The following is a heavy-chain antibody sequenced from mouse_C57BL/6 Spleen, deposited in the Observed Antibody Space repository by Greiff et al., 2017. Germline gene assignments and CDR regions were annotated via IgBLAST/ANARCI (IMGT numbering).Heavy chain of an antibody. CDR3: ARSETGQAWFAY. Sequence: VQLQQPGAELVKPGASVKLSCKASGYTFTSYWMQWVKQRPGQGLEWIGEIDPSDSYTNYNQKFKGKATLTVDTSSSTAYMQLSRLTSEDSAVYYCARSETGQAWFAYWGQGTLVTVSA. V-gene: IGHV1-50*01. CDR1: GYTFTSYW. D-gene: IGHD3-3*01. J-gene: IGHJ3*01. CDR2: IDPSDSYT.